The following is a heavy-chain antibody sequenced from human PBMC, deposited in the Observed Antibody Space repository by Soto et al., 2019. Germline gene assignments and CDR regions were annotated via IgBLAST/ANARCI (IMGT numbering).Heavy chain of an antibody. V-gene: IGHV3-23*01. J-gene: IGHJ6*04. CDR2: IIDSGGST. CDR3: EKGRSSSSYSGVAV. CDR1: GFTFSSCA. Sequence: PGGSLRLSCAASGFTFSSCAMGWVRQAPGKGLEWVSDIIDSGGSTYYADSVKGRFTISRDNSKSTLYLQMNSLRAEDTALYYCEKGRSSSSYSGVAVGAKGTTATFPS.